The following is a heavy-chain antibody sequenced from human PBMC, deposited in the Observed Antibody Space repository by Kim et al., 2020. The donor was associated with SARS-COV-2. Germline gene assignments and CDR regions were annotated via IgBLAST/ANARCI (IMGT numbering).Heavy chain of an antibody. CDR1: GGSVTNGFD. Sequence: SETLSLTCTVSGGSVTNGFDWGWIRQAPGKGLEGIGNIYYKGTTYYNPSLSSRLTMSIDTSKNQFSLKLNSVTAADTAFYYCARHTQDGTSTGGIFDCWGQGALVTVSS. D-gene: IGHD2-8*02. V-gene: IGHV4-39*01. J-gene: IGHJ4*02. CDR3: ARHTQDGTSTGGIFDC. CDR2: IYYKGTT.